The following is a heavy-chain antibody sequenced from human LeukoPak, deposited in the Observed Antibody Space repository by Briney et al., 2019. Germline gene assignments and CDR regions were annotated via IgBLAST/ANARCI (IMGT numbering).Heavy chain of an antibody. CDR1: GFTFSSYS. D-gene: IGHD4/OR15-4a*01. V-gene: IGHV3-21*01. CDR3: AKDWGSYGAFFDY. J-gene: IGHJ4*02. CDR2: ISSSSSYI. Sequence: PGGSLRLSCAASGFTFSSYSMNWVRQAPGKGLEWVSSISSSSSYIYYADSVKGRFTISRDNSKNTLYLQMNSLRAEDTAVYYCAKDWGSYGAFFDYWGQGTLVTVSS.